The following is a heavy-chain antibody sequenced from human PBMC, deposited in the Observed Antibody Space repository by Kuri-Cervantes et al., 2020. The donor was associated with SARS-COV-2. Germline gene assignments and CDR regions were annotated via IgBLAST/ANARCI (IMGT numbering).Heavy chain of an antibody. CDR3: TRDSFWSGYYDY. CDR1: GFTFSDYY. CDR2: VRGKANNYAT. V-gene: IGHV3-73*01. J-gene: IGHJ4*02. Sequence: GGSLRLSCAASGFTFSDYYMSWIRQAPGKGLEWVGRVRGKANNYATAYAASVKGRFTISRDDSKNTLYLQMNSLKTEDTAVYYCTRDSFWSGYYDYWGQGTLVTVSS. D-gene: IGHD3-3*01.